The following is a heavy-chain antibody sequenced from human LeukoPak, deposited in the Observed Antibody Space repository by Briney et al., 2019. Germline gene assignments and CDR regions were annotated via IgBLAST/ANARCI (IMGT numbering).Heavy chain of an antibody. CDR1: GGTFSSYA. Sequence: SAKVSCKASGGTFSSYAISWVRQAPGQGLEWMGGIIPIFGTANYAQKFQGRVTITADESTSTAYMELSSLRSEDTAVYYCARDAAEYYYYGMDVWGKGTTVTVSS. CDR3: ARDAAEYYYYGMDV. CDR2: IIPIFGTA. D-gene: IGHD2-15*01. J-gene: IGHJ6*04. V-gene: IGHV1-69*01.